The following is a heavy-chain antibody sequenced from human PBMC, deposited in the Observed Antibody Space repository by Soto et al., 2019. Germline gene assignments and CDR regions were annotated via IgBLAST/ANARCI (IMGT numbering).Heavy chain of an antibody. CDR1: GFTFSSYG. CDR3: AKGSHAMYSGSSTPRFDY. Sequence: PGGSLRLSCAASGFTFSSYGMHWVRQAPGKGLEWVAVISYDGSNKYYADSVKGRFTISRDNSKNTLYLQMNSLRAEDTAVYYYAKGSHAMYSGSSTPRFDYWGQGTLVTVSS. V-gene: IGHV3-30*18. D-gene: IGHD1-26*01. CDR2: ISYDGSNK. J-gene: IGHJ4*02.